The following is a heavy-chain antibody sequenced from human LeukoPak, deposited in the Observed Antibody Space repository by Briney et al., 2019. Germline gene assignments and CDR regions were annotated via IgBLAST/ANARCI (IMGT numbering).Heavy chain of an antibody. CDR2: TYYSGRT. J-gene: IGHJ3*02. D-gene: IGHD3-22*01. V-gene: IGHV4-59*08. CDR1: GGSITIHY. CDR3: TRLLDNDSSGDPDTFDM. Sequence: PSETLSLTCTVSGGSITIHYWSWIRQAPGNGLEWIGFTYYSGRTKYNPSLQSRVTISLDTSEKKFSLKVTSVTAADTAVYYCTRLLDNDSSGDPDTFDMWGQGTVVTVSS.